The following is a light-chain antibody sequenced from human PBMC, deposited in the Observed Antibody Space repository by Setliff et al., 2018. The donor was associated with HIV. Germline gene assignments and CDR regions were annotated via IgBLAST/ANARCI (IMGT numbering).Light chain of an antibody. V-gene: IGLV1-44*01. CDR1: SSNIGSDT. Sequence: QSVLTQPPSASGIPGQRVTISCSGSSSNIGSDTVSWYQQLPGTAPKLLIYDNNQRPSGVPDRFSGSQSGTSASLAIRGLQSEDEADYYCAAWDVSLNGLVFGGGTKVTVL. J-gene: IGLJ2*01. CDR3: AAWDVSLNGLV. CDR2: DNN.